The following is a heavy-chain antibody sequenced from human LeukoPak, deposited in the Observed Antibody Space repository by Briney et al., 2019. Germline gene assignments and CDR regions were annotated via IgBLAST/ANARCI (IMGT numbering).Heavy chain of an antibody. CDR3: ARDQVSVAGTGIDY. J-gene: IGHJ4*02. CDR2: INQDESEK. V-gene: IGHV3-7*01. CDR1: GFTFSRYW. D-gene: IGHD6-13*01. Sequence: GGSLRLSCAASGFTFSRYWMSWVRQAPGKGLEWVANINQDESEKYYVDSVKGRFTISRDNAKNSLYLQMNSLRAEDTAVYYCARDQVSVAGTGIDYWGQGTLVTVSS.